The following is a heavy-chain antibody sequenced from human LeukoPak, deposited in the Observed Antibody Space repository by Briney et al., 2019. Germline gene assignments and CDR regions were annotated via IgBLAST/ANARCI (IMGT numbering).Heavy chain of an antibody. CDR3: ARGGGGWQLVRFFDY. CDR2: IKQDGSEK. J-gene: IGHJ4*02. CDR1: GFTFSSYA. Sequence: PGGSLRLSCAASGFTFSSYAMNWVRQAPGKGLEWVANIKQDGSEKYYVDSVKGRFTISRDNAKNSLYLQMNSLRAEDTAVYYCARGGGGWQLVRFFDYWGQGTLVTVSS. V-gene: IGHV3-7*01. D-gene: IGHD6-6*01.